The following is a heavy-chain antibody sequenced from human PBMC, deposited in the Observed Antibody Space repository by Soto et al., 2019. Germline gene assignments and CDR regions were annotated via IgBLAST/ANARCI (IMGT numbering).Heavy chain of an antibody. Sequence: ASETLSLTCAVSGYSISSGYYWGWIRQPPGKGLEWFGSIYHSGSTYYNPSLKSRVTISLDTSKNPFSLTLSSVTAADTAVYYCPRGPGDLLYCFEYWGRGSLVTVSS. V-gene: IGHV4-38-2*01. J-gene: IGHJ4*02. CDR2: IYHSGST. D-gene: IGHD7-27*01. CDR1: GYSISSGYY. CDR3: PRGPGDLLYCFEY.